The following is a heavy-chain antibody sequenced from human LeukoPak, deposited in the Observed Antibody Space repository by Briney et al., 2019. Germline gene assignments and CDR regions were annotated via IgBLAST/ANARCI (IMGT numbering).Heavy chain of an antibody. CDR3: AREGNYRQDFDY. CDR2: ITGKGSQT. J-gene: IGHJ4*02. CDR1: GFAFDSHA. V-gene: IGHV3-23*01. D-gene: IGHD5-24*01. Sequence: GGSLRLSCAASGFAFDSHAMNWVRQAPGKGLEWVSSITGKGSQTYYADSVKGRLIISRDNSKSTLYLQMNSLRADDTAVYYCAREGNYRQDFDYWGRGTLVTVSS.